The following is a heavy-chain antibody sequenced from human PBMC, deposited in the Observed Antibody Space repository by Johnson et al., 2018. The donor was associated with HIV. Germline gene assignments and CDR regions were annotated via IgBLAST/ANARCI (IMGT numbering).Heavy chain of an antibody. D-gene: IGHD5-12*01. J-gene: IGHJ3*02. CDR2: IGTTGDT. Sequence: VQLVESGGGLVQPGGSLRLSCAASGFTFSGYDMHWVRQATGKGLEWVSAIGTTGDTYYPGSVKGRFTISRENAENSLYLQMNSLRGEDTAVYYCARDLGVATAKVNAFDIWGQGAMVTISS. CDR3: ARDLGVATAKVNAFDI. V-gene: IGHV3-13*01. CDR1: GFTFSGYD.